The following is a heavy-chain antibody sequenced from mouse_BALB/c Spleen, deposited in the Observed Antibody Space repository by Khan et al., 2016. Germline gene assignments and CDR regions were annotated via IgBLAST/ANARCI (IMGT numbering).Heavy chain of an antibody. Sequence: EVQLQESGPDLVRPSQSLSLTCTVTGYSITTFYNWHWIRQFPGNKLEWMGSLHFSGTTNYNPSLKSRFSLIRDTSKHQFFLQLKSVTTEDTATYYGARNYAYFDVWGAGTTVTVSS. CDR3: ARNYAYFDV. CDR2: LHFSGTT. J-gene: IGHJ1*01. D-gene: IGHD2-1*01. V-gene: IGHV3-1*02. CDR1: GYSITTFYN.